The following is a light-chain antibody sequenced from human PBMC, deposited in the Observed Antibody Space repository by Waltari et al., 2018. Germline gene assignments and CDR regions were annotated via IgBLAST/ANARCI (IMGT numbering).Light chain of an antibody. CDR3: QTYHSAPPYGLT. CDR1: QGISNY. Sequence: EIQRTQSPSSLAASVGDRDTLTCRASQGISNYLAWYQQKPGTVPKLLIYAASTLQSVLPSRFSGRGSGTDFTLTLSRLQPEAVAPYYCQTYHSAPPYGLTFGGVTKVEIK. CDR2: AAS. V-gene: IGKV1-27*01. J-gene: IGKJ4*01.